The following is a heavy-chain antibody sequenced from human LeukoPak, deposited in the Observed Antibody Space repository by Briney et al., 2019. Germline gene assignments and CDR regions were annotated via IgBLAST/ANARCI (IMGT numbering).Heavy chain of an antibody. V-gene: IGHV1-2*02. CDR2: INPNSGGT. CDR1: GYTFTGYY. D-gene: IGHD1-26*01. Sequence: ASVKVSCKASGYTFTGYYMHWVRQAPGQGLEWMGWINPNSGGTNYALKFQGRVTMTRDTSISTAYMELSRLRSDDTAVYYCARTILLGATRLLDYWGQGTLVTVSS. CDR3: ARTILLGATRLLDY. J-gene: IGHJ4*02.